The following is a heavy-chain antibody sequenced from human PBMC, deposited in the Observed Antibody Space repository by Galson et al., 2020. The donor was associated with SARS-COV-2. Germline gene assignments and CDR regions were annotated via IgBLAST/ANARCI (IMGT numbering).Heavy chain of an antibody. CDR1: GGSISTYF. J-gene: IGHJ4*02. V-gene: IGHV4-59*01. CDR3: ARGLYEGGMATVLFYFNY. Sequence: PSETLSLTCTVSGGSISTYFWSWIRQPPGKGLEWIGSVSYSGSTNYNPSLESRVTISLDTSRNQFSLRLSSVTASDTAVYFCARGLYEGGMATVLFYFNYWGQGTLVTVSS. D-gene: IGHD4-4*01. CDR2: VSYSGST.